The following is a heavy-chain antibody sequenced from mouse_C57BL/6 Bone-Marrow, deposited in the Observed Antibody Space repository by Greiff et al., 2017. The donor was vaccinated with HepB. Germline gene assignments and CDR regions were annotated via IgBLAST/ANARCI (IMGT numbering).Heavy chain of an antibody. CDR2: IDPNSGGT. J-gene: IGHJ1*03. D-gene: IGHD2-10*02. CDR3: ARWSTLDWYFDV. Sequence: QVQLQQPGAELVKPGASVKLSCKASGYTFTSYWMHWVKQRPGRGLEWIGWIDPNSGGTKYNEKFKSKATLTVDKPSSPAYMQLSSLTSEDSAVYYCARWSTLDWYFDVWGTGTTVTVSS. CDR1: GYTFTSYW. V-gene: IGHV1-72*01.